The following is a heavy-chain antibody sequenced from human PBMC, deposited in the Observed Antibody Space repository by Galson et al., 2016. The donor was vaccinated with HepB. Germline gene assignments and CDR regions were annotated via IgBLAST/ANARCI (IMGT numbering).Heavy chain of an antibody. CDR1: GFTVSNSY. D-gene: IGHD3-10*01. CDR2: IYSGGDT. Sequence: SLRLSCAVSGFTVSNSYVSWIRRAPGKGLEWVSAIYSGGDTYYGDSVRGRFTISRDNSRNTVFLQMSSLRAEDTAVDYCATDPHSGTNDYWGQGTLVTVSS. J-gene: IGHJ4*02. V-gene: IGHV3-53*01. CDR3: ATDPHSGTNDY.